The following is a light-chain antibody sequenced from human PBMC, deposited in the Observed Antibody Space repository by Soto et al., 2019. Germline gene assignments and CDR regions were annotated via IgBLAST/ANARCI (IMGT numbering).Light chain of an antibody. CDR1: SSDVGAYNF. V-gene: IGLV2-8*01. Sequence: QSALTQPPSASGSPGQSVTISYTGTSSDVGAYNFVSWYQQHPGKAPKLMIYEVNKRPSGVPDRFSGSKSGNTASLTVSGLQAEDEADYFCNSYAGSNNFVVFGGGTKLTVL. CDR2: EVN. CDR3: NSYAGSNNFVV. J-gene: IGLJ2*01.